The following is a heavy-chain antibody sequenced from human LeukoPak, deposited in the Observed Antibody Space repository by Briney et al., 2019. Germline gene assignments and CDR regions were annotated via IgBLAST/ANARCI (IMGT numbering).Heavy chain of an antibody. Sequence: PGGSLRLSCAASGFNFQHYAMNWVRQAPGKGPEWVSGISGFGGSTYYAPSVKDRFAISRGNSGNALFLRLTNLRVEDSALYYCARRGGSSWSSFDFWGQGTWVGVSS. V-gene: IGHV3-23*01. J-gene: IGHJ4*02. CDR2: ISGFGGST. CDR3: ARRGGSSWSSFDF. D-gene: IGHD6-13*01. CDR1: GFNFQHYA.